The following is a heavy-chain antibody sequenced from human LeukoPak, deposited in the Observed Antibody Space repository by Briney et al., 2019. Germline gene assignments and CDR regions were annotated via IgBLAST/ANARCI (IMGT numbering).Heavy chain of an antibody. V-gene: IGHV4-39*01. CDR2: IYYSGST. CDR1: GGSISSYY. Sequence: SETLSLTCTVSGGSISSYYWNWIRQPPGKGLEWIGVIYYSGSTYYNPSLKSPVTISLDTSKNQFSLKLSSVTAADTAVYYCARLGYSSSRNWFDPWGQGTLVTVSS. D-gene: IGHD6-13*01. CDR3: ARLGYSSSRNWFDP. J-gene: IGHJ5*02.